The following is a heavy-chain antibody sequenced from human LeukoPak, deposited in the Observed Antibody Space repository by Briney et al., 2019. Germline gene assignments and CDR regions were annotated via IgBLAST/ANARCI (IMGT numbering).Heavy chain of an antibody. V-gene: IGHV1-3*01. CDR1: GFMFTTYA. Sequence: GASVKVSCKASGFMFTTYAIHWVRQAPGQRLEWMGWINAGNGNTKYSRRFQGRLTMTTDTSTSTAYMELRSLRSDDTAVYYCARDLYYFDYWGQGTLVTVSS. J-gene: IGHJ4*02. CDR2: INAGNGNT. CDR3: ARDLYYFDY.